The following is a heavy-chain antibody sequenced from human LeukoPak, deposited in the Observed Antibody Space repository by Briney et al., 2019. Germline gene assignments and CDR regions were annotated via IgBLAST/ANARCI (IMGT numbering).Heavy chain of an antibody. CDR3: AXVYXSSXYXXXXXDI. D-gene: IGHD6-13*01. J-gene: IGHJ3*02. Sequence: XSGYTFTGYYMHWVRQAPGQGLEWMGWINPNSGGTNYAQKFQGRVTMTRDTSISTAYMELSRLRSDETAVYYCAXVYXSSXYXXXXXDIWGQXTXVTVSS. CDR2: INPNSGGT. V-gene: IGHV1-2*02. CDR1: GYTFTGYY.